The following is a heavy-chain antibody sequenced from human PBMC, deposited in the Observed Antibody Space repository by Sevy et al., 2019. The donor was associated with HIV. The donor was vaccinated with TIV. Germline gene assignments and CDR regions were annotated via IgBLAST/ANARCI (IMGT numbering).Heavy chain of an antibody. D-gene: IGHD3-22*01. V-gene: IGHV1-18*04. J-gene: IGHJ4*02. CDR1: GYIFSSFG. CDR3: ARARGHDSGDHYLSSWYYFDY. CDR2: ISGYNGNT. Sequence: ASVKVSCKASGYIFSSFGISWVRQAPGQGLEGMGWISGYNGNTNYTQNLQARVTMTTDTSTSTAYMELRSLRSDDTAVYYCARARGHDSGDHYLSSWYYFDYWGQGTLVTVSS.